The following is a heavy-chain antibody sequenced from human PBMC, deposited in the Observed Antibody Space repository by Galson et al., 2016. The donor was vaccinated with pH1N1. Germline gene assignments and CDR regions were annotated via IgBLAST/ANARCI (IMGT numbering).Heavy chain of an antibody. CDR3: ARRGIGEFLYYFDY. J-gene: IGHJ4*02. CDR2: IYYSGST. V-gene: IGHV4-39*01. Sequence: ETLSLTCTVSGGSISSSSYYWDWIRQPPGKGLEWIGSIYYSGSTYYNPSLKSRVTISVDTSKNQFSLKMSSVTAADTALYYCARRGIGEFLYYFDYWGQGTLVTVSS. D-gene: IGHD3-10*01. CDR1: GGSISSSSYY.